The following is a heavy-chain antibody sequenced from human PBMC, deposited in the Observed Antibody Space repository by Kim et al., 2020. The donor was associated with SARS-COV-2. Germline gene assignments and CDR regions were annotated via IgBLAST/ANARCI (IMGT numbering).Heavy chain of an antibody. CDR3: TRESVTGSLLFLSYGMDV. V-gene: IGHV3-48*03. CDR2: ISSSGSTI. J-gene: IGHJ6*02. CDR1: GFTFSSYE. D-gene: IGHD3-9*01. Sequence: GGSLRLSCAASGFTFSSYEMNWVRQAPGKGLEWVSYISSSGSTIYYADSVKGRFTISRDNAKNSLYLQMNSLRAEDTAVYYCTRESVTGSLLFLSYGMDVWGQGTTVTVSS.